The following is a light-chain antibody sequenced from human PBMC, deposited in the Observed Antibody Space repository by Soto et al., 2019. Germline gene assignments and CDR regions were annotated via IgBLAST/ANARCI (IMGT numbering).Light chain of an antibody. CDR1: QSVSSSY. CDR3: QQDGSSPLT. CDR2: GAS. Sequence: EIVLTQSPGTLSLSPGERATLSCRASQSVSSSYLAWYQQKPGQAPRLLIYGASSMATGIPDRFSGSGSGKDFTVTISRLEPEDCAVYYCQQDGSSPLTFGGGTKVEIK. J-gene: IGKJ4*01. V-gene: IGKV3-20*01.